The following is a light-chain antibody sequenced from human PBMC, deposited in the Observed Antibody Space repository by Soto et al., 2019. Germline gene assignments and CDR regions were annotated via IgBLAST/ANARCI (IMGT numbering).Light chain of an antibody. CDR3: QQLHSYPLT. CDR2: AAS. CDR1: QGISTF. J-gene: IGKJ4*01. V-gene: IGKV1-9*01. Sequence: IQLTQSPSSLSASIGDRVTITCRAGQGISTFLAWYQQTPRKAPKLLIYAASTLQSGVPSRFRGSGSGTDFTLTISSLQPEDFATYYCQQLHSYPLTFGGGTKVDIK.